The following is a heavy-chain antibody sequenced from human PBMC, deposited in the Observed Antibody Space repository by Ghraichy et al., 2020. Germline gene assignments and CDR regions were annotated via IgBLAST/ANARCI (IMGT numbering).Heavy chain of an antibody. V-gene: IGHV4-59*01. D-gene: IGHD3-22*01. CDR1: GGSISSYY. CDR3: ARDLGGEYYYDSSGYQVYYYYGMDV. Sequence: SETLSLTCTVSGGSISSYYWSWIRQPPGKGLEWIGYIYYSGSTNYNPSLNSRVTISVDTSKNQFSLKLSSVTAADTAVYYCARDLGGEYYYDSSGYQVYYYYGMDVWGQGTTVTVSS. CDR2: IYYSGST. J-gene: IGHJ6*02.